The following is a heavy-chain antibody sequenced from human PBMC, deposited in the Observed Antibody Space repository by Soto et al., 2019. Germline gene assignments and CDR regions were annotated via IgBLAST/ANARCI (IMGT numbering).Heavy chain of an antibody. CDR2: IIPIFGTA. CDR1: GGTFSSYA. J-gene: IGHJ4*02. CDR3: ARSGYYDSSGYYLFDY. D-gene: IGHD3-22*01. Sequence: AASVKVSCKASGGTFSSYAISWVRQAPGQGLEWMGGIIPIFGTANYAQKFQGRVTITADKSTSTAYMELSSLRSEDTAVYYCARSGYYDSSGYYLFDYWGQGTLVTVSS. V-gene: IGHV1-69*06.